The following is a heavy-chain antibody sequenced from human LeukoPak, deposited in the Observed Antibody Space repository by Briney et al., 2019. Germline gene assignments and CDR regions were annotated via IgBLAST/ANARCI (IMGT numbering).Heavy chain of an antibody. J-gene: IGHJ4*02. CDR1: GFTFSDHY. CDR2: ISGSGGST. D-gene: IGHD1-26*01. V-gene: IGHV3-23*01. Sequence: GGSLRLSCAASGFTFSDHYMDWVRQAPGKGLEWVSAISGSGGSTYYADSVKGRFTISRDNSKNTLYLQMNSLRAEDTAVYYCAKHIVGATPNWGQGTLVTVSS. CDR3: AKHIVGATPN.